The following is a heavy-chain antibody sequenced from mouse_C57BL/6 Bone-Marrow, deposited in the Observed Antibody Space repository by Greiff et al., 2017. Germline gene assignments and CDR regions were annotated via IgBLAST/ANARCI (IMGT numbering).Heavy chain of an antibody. Sequence: EVKLEESGGGLVQPGGSLKLSCAASGFTFSDYYMYWVRQTPEKRLEWVAYISNGGGSTYYPDTVNGRFTISRDNAKNTLYLQMSRLKSEDSAMYYGGRRGAIYDGYYGDVWGTGTTVTVSS. D-gene: IGHD2-3*01. CDR3: GRRGAIYDGYYGDV. CDR1: GFTFSDYY. V-gene: IGHV5-12*01. J-gene: IGHJ1*03. CDR2: ISNGGGST.